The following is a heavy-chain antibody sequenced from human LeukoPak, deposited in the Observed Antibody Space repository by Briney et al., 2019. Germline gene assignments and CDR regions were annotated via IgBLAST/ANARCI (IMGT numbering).Heavy chain of an antibody. D-gene: IGHD1-26*01. CDR2: ISGSGDST. V-gene: IGHV3-23*01. CDR3: AKGPGATKTLTDY. CDR1: GLTFRSYA. J-gene: IGHJ4*02. Sequence: GGSLRLSCAASGLTFRSYAMSWVRQAPGQGLEWVSGISGSGDSTYYADSAKGRFTISRDNSKNTLYLQMNSLRVEDTAVYYCAKGPGATKTLTDYWGQRTLVTVSS.